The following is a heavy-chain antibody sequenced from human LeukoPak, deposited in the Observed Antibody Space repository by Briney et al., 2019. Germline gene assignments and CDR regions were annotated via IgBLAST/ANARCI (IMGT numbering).Heavy chain of an antibody. CDR2: INWNGGST. CDR1: GFTFDDYG. Sequence: GGSLRLSCAASGFTFDDYGMSWVRQAPGKGLEWVSGINWNGGSTGYADSVKGRFTISRDNAKNSLYLQMNSPRAEDTALYYCARDRKKIRYFDWLPFDPWGQGTLVTVSS. CDR3: ARDRKKIRYFDWLPFDP. J-gene: IGHJ5*02. V-gene: IGHV3-20*04. D-gene: IGHD3-9*01.